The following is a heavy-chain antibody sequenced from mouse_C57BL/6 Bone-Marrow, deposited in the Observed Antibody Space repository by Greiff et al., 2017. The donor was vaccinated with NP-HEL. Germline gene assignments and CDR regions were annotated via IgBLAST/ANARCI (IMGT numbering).Heavy chain of an antibody. CDR2: IHPSSGST. CDR1: GYTFTSYW. V-gene: IGHV1-64*01. J-gene: IGHJ4*01. D-gene: IGHD1-2*01. Sequence: QVQLQQPGAELVKPGASVKLSCKASGYTFTSYWMHWVKQRPGQGLEWIGMIHPSSGSTNYNEKFKSKATLTVDKSSSTAYMQLSSLTSEDSAVYYCAREGLRRNYAMYYWGQGTSVTVSS. CDR3: AREGLRRNYAMYY.